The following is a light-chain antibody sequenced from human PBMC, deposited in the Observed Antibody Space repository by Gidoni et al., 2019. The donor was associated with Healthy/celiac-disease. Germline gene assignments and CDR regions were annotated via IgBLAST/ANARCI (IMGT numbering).Light chain of an antibody. CDR3: QQYNSH. Sequence: DIKMTQSPSTLSASVGDRVTLTCRASQSISSWLAWYQQKPGKAPKLLIYDASSLESGVPSRFSGSGSGTEFTLTISSLQPDDFATYYCQQYNSHFGGGTKVEIK. J-gene: IGKJ4*01. V-gene: IGKV1-5*01. CDR1: QSISSW. CDR2: DAS.